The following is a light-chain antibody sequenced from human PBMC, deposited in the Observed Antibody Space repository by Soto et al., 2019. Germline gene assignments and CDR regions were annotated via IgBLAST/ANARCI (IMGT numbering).Light chain of an antibody. CDR3: QQYGSSPQGT. CDR1: QSVSSSY. CDR2: GAS. Sequence: EIVLTQSPGTLSLSPGERATISCRASQSVSSSYLAWYQQKPGQAPRLLIYGASCRATGISDRFSGSGSATDFTPTISSQEHEDVTVSYCQQYGSSPQGTFGQGTKFELK. J-gene: IGKJ2*01. V-gene: IGKV3-20*01.